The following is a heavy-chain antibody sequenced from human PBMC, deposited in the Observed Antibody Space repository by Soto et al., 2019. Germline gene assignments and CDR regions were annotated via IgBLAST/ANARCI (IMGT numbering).Heavy chain of an antibody. J-gene: IGHJ4*02. CDR1: GFTFSTYA. CDR2: IRGSGDKT. CDR3: AKEKYSSGWFDY. Sequence: EVQLLESGGGLVQPGGSLRLSCAASGFTFSTYAMGWVRQAPEKGLEWVSAIRGSGDKTYYTDSVKGRFSISRDKSKNTLYLQMNSLRAEDTALYYCAKEKYSSGWFDYWGQGTLVTVSS. D-gene: IGHD6-19*01. V-gene: IGHV3-23*01.